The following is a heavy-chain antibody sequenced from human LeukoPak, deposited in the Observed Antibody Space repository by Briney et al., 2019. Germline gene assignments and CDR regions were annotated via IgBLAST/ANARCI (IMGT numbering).Heavy chain of an antibody. CDR1: GFTFSSYS. Sequence: GGSLRLSCAASGFTFSSYSMNWVRQAPGKGLEWVSYISSSSSTIYYADSVKGRFTISRDNAKNTLYLQMNSLRAEDTAVYYCARDNWNGPFDYWGQGTLVTVSS. V-gene: IGHV3-48*01. CDR2: ISSSSSTI. CDR3: ARDNWNGPFDY. J-gene: IGHJ4*02. D-gene: IGHD1-20*01.